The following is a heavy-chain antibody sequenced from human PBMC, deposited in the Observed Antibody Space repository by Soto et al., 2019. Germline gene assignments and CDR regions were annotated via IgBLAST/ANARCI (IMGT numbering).Heavy chain of an antibody. D-gene: IGHD6-13*01. Sequence: EVQLVESGGGLIQPGSSLRLSCAASGFTFSSYSMNWVRQTPGKGLEWVSYISSSSSSIYYADSVKGRFTISRDNAKNSLSLHMNSLRAEDTAVYFCVREVKYSNSWKPFDYWGQGTLVTVSS. J-gene: IGHJ4*02. CDR1: GFTFSSYS. CDR3: VREVKYSNSWKPFDY. CDR2: ISSSSSSI. V-gene: IGHV3-48*01.